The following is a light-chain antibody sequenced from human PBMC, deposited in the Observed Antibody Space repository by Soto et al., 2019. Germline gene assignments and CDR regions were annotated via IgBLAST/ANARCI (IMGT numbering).Light chain of an antibody. CDR2: GAS. J-gene: IGKJ2*01. CDR3: QQYGSSPQT. CDR1: QSVSTNY. V-gene: IGKV3-20*01. Sequence: EIVLTQSPGTLSLSPGGGATLSCRASQSVSTNYLAWYQQKPGQAPRLLIYGASSRATGIPDRFSGGGSGTDFTLTISRLEPEDFAVYYCQQYGSSPQTFGQGTKLEIK.